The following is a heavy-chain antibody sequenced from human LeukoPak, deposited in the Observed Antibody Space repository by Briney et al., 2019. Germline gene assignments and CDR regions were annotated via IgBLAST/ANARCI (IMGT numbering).Heavy chain of an antibody. D-gene: IGHD5-24*01. CDR2: IYPGDSDT. CDR3: AKQDERLQLGY. J-gene: IGHJ4*02. V-gene: IGHV5-51*01. Sequence: GESLKISCKGSGYSFTSYWIGWVRQMPGKGLEWMGIIYPGDSDTRYSPSFQGQVTLSADKSISTAFLQWSSLKASDTAMYYCAKQDERLQLGYWGQGTLVTVSS. CDR1: GYSFTSYW.